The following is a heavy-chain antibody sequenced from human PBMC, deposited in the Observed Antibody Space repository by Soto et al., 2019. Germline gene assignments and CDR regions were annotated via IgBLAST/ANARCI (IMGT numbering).Heavy chain of an antibody. CDR3: ARDKSITRVRGGYYYYGMDV. CDR2: ISRSSSYI. D-gene: IGHD3-10*01. V-gene: IGHV3-21*01. Sequence: GGSLRLSCAASGFTFSSYSMNWVRQAPGKGLEWVSSISRSSSYIYYADSVKGRFTISRDNAKNSLYLQMNSLRAEDTAVYYCARDKSITRVRGGYYYYGMDVWGQGTSVTASS. CDR1: GFTFSSYS. J-gene: IGHJ6*02.